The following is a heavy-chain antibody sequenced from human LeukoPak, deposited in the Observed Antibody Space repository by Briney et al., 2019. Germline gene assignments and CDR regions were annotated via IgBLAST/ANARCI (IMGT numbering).Heavy chain of an antibody. J-gene: IGHJ4*02. CDR2: INGNGSST. CDR1: GFTFSFSW. Sequence: PGGSLRLSCAASGFTFSFSWMHWVRQAPGKGLVRVSRINGNGSSTTYADSVKGRFTISRDNAKNTLYLQMNSLRAEDTAVYYCARGGYLSNYWGQGTLVTVSS. V-gene: IGHV3-74*01. CDR3: ARGGYLSNY. D-gene: IGHD1-1*01.